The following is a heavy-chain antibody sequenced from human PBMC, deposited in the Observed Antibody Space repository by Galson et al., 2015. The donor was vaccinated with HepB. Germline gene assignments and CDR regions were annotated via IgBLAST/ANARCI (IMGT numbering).Heavy chain of an antibody. J-gene: IGHJ6*02. CDR3: ARDRGREVVVITYYYYGMDV. Sequence: SLRLSCAASGFTFSSYAMHWVRQAPGKGLEWVAVISYDGSNKYYADSVKGRFTISRDNSKNTLYLQMNSLRAEDTAVYYCARDRGREVVVITYYYYGMDVWGQGTTVTVSS. CDR1: GFTFSSYA. CDR2: ISYDGSNK. D-gene: IGHD3-22*01. V-gene: IGHV3-30*04.